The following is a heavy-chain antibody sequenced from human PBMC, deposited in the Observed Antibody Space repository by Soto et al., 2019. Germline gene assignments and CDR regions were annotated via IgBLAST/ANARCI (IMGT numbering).Heavy chain of an antibody. Sequence: SETLSLTCSVSGGSISGANNYWNRIRQHPGQGLEWIGYIFYTGTTYYNPSLKSRVTMSVDTSENKFSLKLTSVTDADTAVYYCVRTAYSIFYYFDNWGQGTMVTVSS. J-gene: IGHJ4*02. V-gene: IGHV4-31*03. CDR2: IFYTGTT. CDR3: VRTAYSIFYYFDN. D-gene: IGHD4-4*01. CDR1: GGSISGANNY.